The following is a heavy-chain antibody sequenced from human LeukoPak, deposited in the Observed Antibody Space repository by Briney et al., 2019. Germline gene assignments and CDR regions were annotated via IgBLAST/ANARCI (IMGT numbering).Heavy chain of an antibody. Sequence: SETLSLTCTVSGGSISSYYWSWIRQPPGKGLEWIGYIYYSGSTNYNPSLKSRVTISVDTSKNQFSLKLSSVTAADTAVYYCARVRPSDEYSSSYALDYWGQGTLVTVSS. V-gene: IGHV4-59*12. CDR2: IYYSGST. D-gene: IGHD6-6*01. CDR1: GGSISSYY. J-gene: IGHJ4*02. CDR3: ARVRPSDEYSSSYALDY.